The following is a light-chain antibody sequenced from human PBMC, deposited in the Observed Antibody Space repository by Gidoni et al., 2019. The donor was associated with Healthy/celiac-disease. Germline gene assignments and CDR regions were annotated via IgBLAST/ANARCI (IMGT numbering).Light chain of an antibody. Sequence: DVQMTQSPSSLSATVGDRVTITCRASQSLDRFLNWYQQIPGKAPKLLIYAASTLQSGVPSSFSGSGSGTQFTLTITSLHPEDSATYFCQQSQGTPWTFGQGTKVEIK. CDR2: AAS. CDR3: QQSQGTPWT. V-gene: IGKV1-39*01. CDR1: QSLDRF. J-gene: IGKJ1*01.